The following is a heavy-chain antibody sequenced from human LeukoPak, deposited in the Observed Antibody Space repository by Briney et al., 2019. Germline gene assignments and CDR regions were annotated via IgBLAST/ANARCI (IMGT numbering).Heavy chain of an antibody. CDR2: VYYGRSP. CDR1: GDSISRSTYY. V-gene: IGHV4-39*02. Sequence: PSETLSLTCTVSGDSISRSTYYWAWIRQPPGKGLEWIGSVYYGRSPYFNPSLESRATISVNTSKNHFSLKMSSVTAADTAVYYCARSSGTGTFSYWGQGTLVTVSS. CDR3: ARSSGTGTFSY. D-gene: IGHD6-25*01. J-gene: IGHJ4*02.